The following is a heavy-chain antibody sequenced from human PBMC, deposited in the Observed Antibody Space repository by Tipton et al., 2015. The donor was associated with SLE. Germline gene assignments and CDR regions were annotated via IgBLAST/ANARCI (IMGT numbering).Heavy chain of an antibody. CDR2: INHSGNT. CDR3: VRSSGYYIDF. Sequence: LSLTCAVYGGSFSGYYWTWIRQPPGKGLEWIGEINHSGNTNYSPSIKSRVIMSVDTSKNQFSLRLDSLTAADTAIYYCVRSSGYYIDFWGQGNLVTVSS. V-gene: IGHV4-34*01. D-gene: IGHD3-3*01. J-gene: IGHJ4*02. CDR1: GGSFSGYY.